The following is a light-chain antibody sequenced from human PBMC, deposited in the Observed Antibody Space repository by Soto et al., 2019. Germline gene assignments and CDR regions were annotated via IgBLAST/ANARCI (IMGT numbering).Light chain of an antibody. CDR3: QQYDNLPLT. J-gene: IGKJ4*01. CDR1: QDISNY. CDR2: DAS. V-gene: IGKV1-33*01. Sequence: DIQMTQSPSSLSASVGDRVTITCQASQDISNYLNWYQQKPGKAPKLLIYDASNLETGVPSRFSGSGSGTDFPFTISRLQHEDIATYYCQQYDNLPLTFGGGTKVEIK.